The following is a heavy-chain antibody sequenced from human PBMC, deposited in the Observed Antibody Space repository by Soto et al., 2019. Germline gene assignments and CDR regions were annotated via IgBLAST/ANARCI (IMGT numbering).Heavy chain of an antibody. D-gene: IGHD3-10*01. CDR1: GGSISNYY. CDR3: ARDSSPRITMVRGVIVWFDP. J-gene: IGHJ5*02. V-gene: IGHV4-4*07. CDR2: IYTSGST. Sequence: SETLSLTCTVSGGSISNYYWSWIRQPAGKGLEWIGRIYTSGSTNYNPSLKSRVTMSVDTSKNQFSLKLSSVTAADTAVYYCARDSSPRITMVRGVIVWFDPWGQGTLVTVSS.